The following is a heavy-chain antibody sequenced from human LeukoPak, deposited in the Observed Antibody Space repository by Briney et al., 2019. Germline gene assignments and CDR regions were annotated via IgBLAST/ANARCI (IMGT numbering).Heavy chain of an antibody. CDR1: GFTFSYYI. CDR3: VRAEEDYYSYGMDV. Sequence: KPGGSLRLSCAASGFTFSYYIMSWVRQAPGKGLEWVSAVSSSGNNIYYADSVRGRFTISRDNAKNSLHLQMDSLRAEDTAVYYCVRAEEDYYSYGMDVWGQGTTVTVSS. CDR2: VSSSGNNI. J-gene: IGHJ6*02. V-gene: IGHV3-21*01.